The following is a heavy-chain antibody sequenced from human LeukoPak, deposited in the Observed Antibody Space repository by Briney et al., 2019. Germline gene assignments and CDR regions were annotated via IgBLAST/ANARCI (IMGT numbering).Heavy chain of an antibody. D-gene: IGHD2-2*01. J-gene: IGHJ4*02. CDR3: AGHAPGSDCSSTSCYSTTFDY. CDR1: GGSISSYY. CDR2: IYTSGGT. Sequence: SETLSLTCTVSGGSISSYYWSWIRQPPGKGLEWIGYIYTSGGTNYNPSLKSRVTISVDTSKNQLSLKLNSVTAADTAVYYGAGHAPGSDCSSTSCYSTTFDYWGQGTLVTVSS. V-gene: IGHV4-4*09.